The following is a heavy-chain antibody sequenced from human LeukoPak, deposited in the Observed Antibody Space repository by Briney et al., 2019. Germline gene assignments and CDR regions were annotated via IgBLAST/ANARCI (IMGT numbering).Heavy chain of an antibody. CDR2: INPNSGGT. V-gene: IGHV1-2*02. J-gene: IGHJ5*02. D-gene: IGHD3-3*01. CDR3: AKVRGYDFWSGQKENNWFDP. CDR1: GYTFTGYY. Sequence: ASVKVSCKASGYTFTGYYMHWVRQAPGQGLEWMGWINPNSGGTNYAQKFQGRVTMTRDTSISTAYMELSRLRSDDTAVYYCAKVRGYDFWSGQKENNWFDPWGQGTLVTVSS.